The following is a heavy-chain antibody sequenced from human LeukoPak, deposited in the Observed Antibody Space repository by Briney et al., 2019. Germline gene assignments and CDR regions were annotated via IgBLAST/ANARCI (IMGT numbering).Heavy chain of an antibody. Sequence: GGSLRLSCAASGFTFSSYAMHWVRQAPGKGLEGVAVISYEGSNKYYADSVKGRFTIYRDNSKNTLYLQMNSLRAEDTAVYYCARATVTAPDYWAQGTLVTVSS. CDR3: ARATVTAPDY. J-gene: IGHJ4*02. V-gene: IGHV3-30-3*01. CDR2: ISYEGSNK. CDR1: GFTFSSYA. D-gene: IGHD2-21*02.